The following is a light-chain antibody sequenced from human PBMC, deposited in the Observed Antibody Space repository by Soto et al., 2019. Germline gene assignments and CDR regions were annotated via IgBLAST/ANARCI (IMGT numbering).Light chain of an antibody. V-gene: IGKV3-20*01. CDR2: VVS. CDR1: QTVGASQ. Sequence: ETVLTQSPGTLSLSPGEGATLSCRASQTVGASQLAWYQQKTGQSPRLLIYVVSNRATDIPDRFGGIGSGTDFTLTISRLEPEYFAVYYCHQYSNPPHTFGQGTKLEIK. J-gene: IGKJ2*01. CDR3: HQYSNPPHT.